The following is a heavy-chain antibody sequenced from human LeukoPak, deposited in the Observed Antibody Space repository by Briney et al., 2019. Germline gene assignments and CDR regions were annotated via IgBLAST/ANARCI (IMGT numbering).Heavy chain of an antibody. D-gene: IGHD3-10*01. CDR1: GYTFTSYD. Sequence: GASVKVSCKASGYTFTSYDINWVRQATGQGLEWMGWMNPNSGNTGYAQKFQGRVTMTRNTSISTAYMELSSLRSEDTAVYYCARADYGSGSYYIPRARFDPWGQGTLVTVSS. J-gene: IGHJ5*02. CDR2: MNPNSGNT. CDR3: ARADYGSGSYYIPRARFDP. V-gene: IGHV1-8*01.